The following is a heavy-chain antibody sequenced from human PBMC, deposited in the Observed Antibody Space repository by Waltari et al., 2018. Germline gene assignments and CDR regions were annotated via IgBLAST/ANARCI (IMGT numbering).Heavy chain of an antibody. V-gene: IGHV1-2*06. CDR1: GYTFTGYY. Sequence: QVQLVQSGAEVKKPGASVKVSCKASGYTFTGYYMHWVRQAPGQGLEWMGRINPNSGGTNYAQKCQGRVTMTRDTSISTAYMELSRLRSDDTAVYYCAVDYGDNNWFDPWGQGTLVTVSS. J-gene: IGHJ5*02. CDR2: INPNSGGT. D-gene: IGHD4-17*01. CDR3: AVDYGDNNWFDP.